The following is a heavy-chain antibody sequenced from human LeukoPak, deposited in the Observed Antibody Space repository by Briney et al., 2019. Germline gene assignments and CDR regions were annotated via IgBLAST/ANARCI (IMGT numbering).Heavy chain of an antibody. V-gene: IGHV3-30-3*01. CDR1: GFTVSSNY. CDR2: ISYDGSNK. Sequence: GGSLRLSCAASGFTVSSNYMSWVRQAPGKGLEWVAVISYDGSNKYYADSVKGRFTISRDNSKNTLYLQMNSLRAEDTAVYYCARGADSSVYEDLDYWGQGTLVTVSS. D-gene: IGHD3-22*01. CDR3: ARGADSSVYEDLDY. J-gene: IGHJ4*02.